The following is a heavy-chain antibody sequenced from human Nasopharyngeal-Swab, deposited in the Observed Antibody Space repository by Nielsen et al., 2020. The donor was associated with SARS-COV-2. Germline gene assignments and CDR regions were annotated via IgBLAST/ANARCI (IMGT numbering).Heavy chain of an antibody. CDR2: ISWNSGGT. V-gene: IGHV3-9*01. CDR3: AKDGGGLTGDLYYFDY. CDR1: GFTFDDYA. D-gene: IGHD7-27*01. Sequence: SLKISCAASGFTFDDYAMHWVRQAPGKGLEWVSGISWNSGGTGYADSVKGRFTISRDNAKNSLYLQMNSLRAEDTALYYCAKDGGGLTGDLYYFDYWGQGTLVTVSS. J-gene: IGHJ4*02.